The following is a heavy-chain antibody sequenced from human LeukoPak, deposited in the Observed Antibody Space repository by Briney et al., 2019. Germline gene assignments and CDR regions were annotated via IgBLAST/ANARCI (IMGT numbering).Heavy chain of an antibody. CDR1: GGSISSYY. V-gene: IGHV4-59*01. Sequence: SETLSLTCTVSGGSISSYYWSWIRQPPGKGLEWIGYIYYSGSTNYNPSLKSRVTMSLDTSNNQFSLKLSSVTAAGTAVYYCARDSSGYRRGSFDYWGQGTLVTVSS. J-gene: IGHJ4*02. CDR3: ARDSSGYRRGSFDY. D-gene: IGHD3-22*01. CDR2: IYYSGST.